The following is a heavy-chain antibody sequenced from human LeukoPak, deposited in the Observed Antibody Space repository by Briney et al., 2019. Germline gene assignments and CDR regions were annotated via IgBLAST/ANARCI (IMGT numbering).Heavy chain of an antibody. V-gene: IGHV4-30-4*01. CDR3: ARVGRGYSYDPLIDY. D-gene: IGHD5-18*01. CDR1: GGSISSGDYY. CDR2: IYYSGST. Sequence: PSETLSLTCTVSGGSISSGDYYWSWIRQPPGKGLEWIGYIYYSGSTYYNPSLKSRVTISVDTSKNQFSLKLSSVTAADTAVYYCARVGRGYSYDPLIDYWGQGTLVTVSS. J-gene: IGHJ4*02.